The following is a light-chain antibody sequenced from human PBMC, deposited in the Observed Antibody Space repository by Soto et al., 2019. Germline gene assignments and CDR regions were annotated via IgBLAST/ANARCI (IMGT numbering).Light chain of an antibody. CDR1: QTVSSY. CDR3: QQRSTSIT. V-gene: IGKV3-11*01. Sequence: IVLTQSPATLSLWPGETAILSCRASQTVSSYLSWYQHKPGQAPRLLIYDASKRAPGIPARFSGSGSGTDFTLTISSLEPEDFPVYYCQQRSTSITFGQRTRLEIE. J-gene: IGKJ5*01. CDR2: DAS.